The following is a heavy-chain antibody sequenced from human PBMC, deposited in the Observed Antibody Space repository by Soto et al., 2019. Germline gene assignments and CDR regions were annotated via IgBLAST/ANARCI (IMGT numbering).Heavy chain of an antibody. V-gene: IGHV2-5*02. CDR2: IYWDDDK. J-gene: IGHJ3*02. CDR1: GFSLSTSGVG. CDR3: AHAILGSNYVSPQAFDI. D-gene: IGHD4-4*01. Sequence: SGPTLVNPTQTLTLTCTFSGFSLSTSGVGVGWIRQPPGKALEWLALIYWDDDKRYSPSLKSRLTITKDTSKNQVVLTMTNMDPVDTATYYCAHAILGSNYVSPQAFDIWGQGTMVTVSS.